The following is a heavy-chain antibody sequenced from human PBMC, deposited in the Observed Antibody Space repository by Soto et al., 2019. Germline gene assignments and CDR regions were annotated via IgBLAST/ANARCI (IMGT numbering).Heavy chain of an antibody. CDR2: IYYSGST. J-gene: IGHJ6*03. Sequence: SETLSLTCTVSGGSISSYYWSWIRQPPGKGLEWIGYIYYSGSTNYNPSLKSRVTISVDTSKNQFSLKLSSVTAADTAVYYCARTNCSGGSCYLGAYYYYYMDVWGKGTTVTVSS. D-gene: IGHD2-15*01. CDR3: ARTNCSGGSCYLGAYYYYYMDV. V-gene: IGHV4-59*01. CDR1: GGSISSYY.